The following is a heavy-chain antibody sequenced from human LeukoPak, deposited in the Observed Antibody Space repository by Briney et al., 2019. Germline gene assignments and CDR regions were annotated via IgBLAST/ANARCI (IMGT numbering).Heavy chain of an antibody. Sequence: SETLSLTCSVSGASMNTHHWGWVRQTPWNQLEFLGNIHDDGGLGGTKFYPSLTSRLTVAIGTSELHFCLTLVSVTAADTAVYDCVGHINGVGSEYWGHGILVTVTS. D-gene: IGHD3-3*01. CDR1: GASMNTHH. CDR2: IHDDGGLGGT. V-gene: IGHV4-59*11. J-gene: IGHJ4*01. CDR3: VGHINGVGSEY.